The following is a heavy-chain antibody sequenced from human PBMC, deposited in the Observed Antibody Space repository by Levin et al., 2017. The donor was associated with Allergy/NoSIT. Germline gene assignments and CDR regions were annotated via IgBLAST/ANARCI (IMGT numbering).Heavy chain of an antibody. V-gene: IGHV3-23*01. D-gene: IGHD6-13*01. CDR2: ISGSGGST. Sequence: PGESLKISCAASGFTFSSYAMSWVRQAPGKGLEWVSAISGSGGSTYYADSVKGRFTISRDNSKNTLYLQMNSLRAEDTAVYYCAKKGGRRIAAAGIWGNNWFDPWGQGTLVTVSS. J-gene: IGHJ5*02. CDR3: AKKGGRRIAAAGIWGNNWFDP. CDR1: GFTFSSYA.